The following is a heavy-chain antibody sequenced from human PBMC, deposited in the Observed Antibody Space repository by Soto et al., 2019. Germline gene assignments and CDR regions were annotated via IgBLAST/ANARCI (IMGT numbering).Heavy chain of an antibody. D-gene: IGHD2-8*01. CDR2: IWYDGSNK. Sequence: GGSLSLSCAASGFTFSSYGMHWVRQAPGKGLEWVAVIWYDGSNKYYADSVKGRFTISRDNSKNTLYLQMNSLRAEDTAVYYCARDSCTNGVCYTYWFDPWGQGTLVTVSS. CDR1: GFTFSSYG. J-gene: IGHJ5*02. V-gene: IGHV3-33*01. CDR3: ARDSCTNGVCYTYWFDP.